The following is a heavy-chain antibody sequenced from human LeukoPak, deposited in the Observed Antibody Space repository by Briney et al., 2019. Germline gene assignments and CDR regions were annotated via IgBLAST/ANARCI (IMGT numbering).Heavy chain of an antibody. D-gene: IGHD3-10*01. CDR3: ARWEVRLNAFEM. Sequence: SETLSLTCTVSGGSISSYYWNWIRQPPGKGLGWIGYTHHSGNALYNPSLKSRVTTSVDTSKNQFSLSLSSVTAADTAVYYCARWEVRLNAFEMWGQGTMVTVSS. CDR2: THHSGNA. V-gene: IGHV4-59*08. J-gene: IGHJ3*02. CDR1: GGSISSYY.